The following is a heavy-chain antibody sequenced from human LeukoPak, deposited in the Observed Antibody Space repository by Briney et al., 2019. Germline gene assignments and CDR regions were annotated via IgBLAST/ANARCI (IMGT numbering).Heavy chain of an antibody. J-gene: IGHJ4*02. CDR1: GGSISSGGYY. V-gene: IGHV4-31*03. Sequence: SQTLSLTCTVSGGSISSGGYYWSWIRQHPGKGLEWIGYIYYSGSTYYNPSLKSRVTISVDTSKNQSSLKLSSVTAADTAVYYCAREGDSYGYFDYWGQGTLVTVSS. D-gene: IGHD5-18*01. CDR3: AREGDSYGYFDY. CDR2: IYYSGST.